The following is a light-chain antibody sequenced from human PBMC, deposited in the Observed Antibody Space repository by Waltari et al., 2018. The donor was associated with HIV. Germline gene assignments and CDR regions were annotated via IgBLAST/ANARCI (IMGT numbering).Light chain of an antibody. V-gene: IGLV3-1*01. CDR2: QDR. CDR3: QAWGNNTVV. J-gene: IGLJ2*01. Sequence: SYDLTQAPSLSVSPGQPANILCPGFTLSNNYVSWYQQKPGQSPLLLIFQDRKRPSGIPERFSGSSSGNTATLTISGTQSVDEADYFCQAWGNNTVVFGGGTKLTVL. CDR1: TLSNNY.